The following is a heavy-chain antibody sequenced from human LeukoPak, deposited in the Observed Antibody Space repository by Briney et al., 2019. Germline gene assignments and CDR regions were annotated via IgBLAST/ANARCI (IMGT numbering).Heavy chain of an antibody. CDR1: GGSISSSSYY. CDR3: ARQGDTVDY. J-gene: IGHJ4*02. CDR2: TYYGGDT. D-gene: IGHD3-16*01. V-gene: IGHV4-39*01. Sequence: SETLSLTCTVSGGSISSSSYYWGWLRQPPGKGLEWIGNTYYGGDTNYNPSLKSRVTISVDTSKNQFSLKLSSVTAADTAVYYCARQGDTVDYWGQGTLVTVSS.